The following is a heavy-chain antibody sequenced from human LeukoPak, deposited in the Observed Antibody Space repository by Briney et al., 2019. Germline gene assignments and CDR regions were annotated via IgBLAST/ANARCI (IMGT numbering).Heavy chain of an antibody. CDR2: ISGGTT. D-gene: IGHD6-19*01. J-gene: IGHJ4*02. CDR3: WGSGWLSVY. CDR1: GFTFGDYL. Sequence: GGSLRLSCTASGFTFGDYLMSWFRQAPGKGLEWIGFISGGTTEYAASVKGRFTISRDDSTSIAYLQMNSLTTEDTAVYYCWGSGWLSVYWDQGTLVTVSS. V-gene: IGHV3-49*03.